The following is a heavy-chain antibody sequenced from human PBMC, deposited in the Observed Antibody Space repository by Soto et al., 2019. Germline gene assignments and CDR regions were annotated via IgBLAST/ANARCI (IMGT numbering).Heavy chain of an antibody. Sequence: QVQLVQSGAEVKKPGASVKVSCKASGYTFTTYGISWVRQAPGQGLEWVGWISAYSGNTKYAQRLQGRVTVTTDTSTSTAYMEVRSLRSDDTAVYSCARGRYGDYWGQGTLVTTSS. CDR3: ARGRYGDY. V-gene: IGHV1-18*01. J-gene: IGHJ4*02. D-gene: IGHD4-17*01. CDR2: ISAYSGNT. CDR1: GYTFTTYG.